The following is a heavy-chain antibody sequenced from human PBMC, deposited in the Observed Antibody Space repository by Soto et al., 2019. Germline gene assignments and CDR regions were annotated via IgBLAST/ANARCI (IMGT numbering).Heavy chain of an antibody. J-gene: IGHJ4*02. D-gene: IGHD2-8*02. CDR1: GGSISNYY. Sequence: SETLSLTCTVSGGSISNYYWSWIRQPPGKGLEWIGYIYDSGSTNYNPSLKSRVTISVDTSKNQFSLKLTSVTAADTAVYYCARDKITGLFDYWGQGTLVTVSS. V-gene: IGHV4-59*12. CDR2: IYDSGST. CDR3: ARDKITGLFDY.